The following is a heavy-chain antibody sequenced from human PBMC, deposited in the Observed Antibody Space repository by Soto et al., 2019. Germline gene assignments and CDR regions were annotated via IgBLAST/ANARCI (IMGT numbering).Heavy chain of an antibody. CDR3: ARQVYDSSGYQRLGFDT. CDR2: IYPGDSDT. Sequence: GESLKISCKGSGYSFTSYWIGWVRQMPGKGLEWMGIIYPGDSDTRYSPSFQGQVTISADKSISTAYLQWSSLKASDTAMYYCARQVYDSSGYQRLGFDTWGQGTLVTVSS. CDR1: GYSFTSYW. J-gene: IGHJ5*02. V-gene: IGHV5-51*01. D-gene: IGHD3-22*01.